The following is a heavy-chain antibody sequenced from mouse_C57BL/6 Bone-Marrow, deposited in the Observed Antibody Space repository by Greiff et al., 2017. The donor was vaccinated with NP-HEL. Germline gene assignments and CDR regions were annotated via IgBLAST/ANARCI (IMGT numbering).Heavy chain of an antibody. J-gene: IGHJ4*01. Sequence: EVQLQESGPVLVKPGASVKMSCKASGYTFTDYYMNWVKQSHGKSLEWIGVINPYNGGTSYNQKFKGKATLTVDKSSSTAYMELNSLTSEDSAVYYCARECYYGNLYAMDYWGQGTSVTVSS. CDR3: ARECYYGNLYAMDY. V-gene: IGHV1-19*01. CDR2: INPYNGGT. CDR1: GYTFTDYY. D-gene: IGHD2-1*01.